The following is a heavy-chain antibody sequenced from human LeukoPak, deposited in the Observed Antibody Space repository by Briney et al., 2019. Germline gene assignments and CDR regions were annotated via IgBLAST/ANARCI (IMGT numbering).Heavy chain of an antibody. J-gene: IGHJ5*02. V-gene: IGHV4-59*08. D-gene: IGHD3-10*01. CDR2: IYYSGST. Sequence: PSETLSLTCTVSGGSISSYYWSWIRQPPGKGLEWIGYIYYSGSTNYNPSLKSRVTISVDTSKNQFSLKLSSVTAADTAVYYCARSFYGSGSYYDNWFGPWGQGTLVTVSS. CDR1: GGSISSYY. CDR3: ARSFYGSGSYYDNWFGP.